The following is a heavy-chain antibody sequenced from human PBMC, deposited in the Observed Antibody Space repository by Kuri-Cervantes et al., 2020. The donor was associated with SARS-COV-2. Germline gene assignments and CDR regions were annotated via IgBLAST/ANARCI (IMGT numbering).Heavy chain of an antibody. CDR1: GGSISSSSYY. CDR2: INHSGSA. CDR3: ARVDV. J-gene: IGHJ6*04. V-gene: IGHV4-39*07. Sequence: SETLSLTCTVSGGSISSSSYYWSWIRQAPGKGLEWIGEINHSGSANYSPSLKSRVTISVDTSKNQFSLKLSSVTAADTAVYYCARVDVWGKGTTVTVSS.